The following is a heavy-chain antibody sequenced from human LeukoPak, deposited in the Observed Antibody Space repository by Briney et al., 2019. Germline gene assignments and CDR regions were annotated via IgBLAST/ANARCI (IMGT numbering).Heavy chain of an antibody. CDR3: ARNASDSGTSYFDY. D-gene: IGHD1-26*01. Sequence: SETLSLTCAVYGGSFSGYYWGWIRQPPGKGLEWIGSIYYSGSTSYNPSLKSRVTISVDTSKNQFSLKLDSVTAADTAVYYCARNASDSGTSYFDYWGQGTLVTVSS. CDR1: GGSFSGYY. V-gene: IGHV4-59*05. CDR2: IYYSGST. J-gene: IGHJ4*02.